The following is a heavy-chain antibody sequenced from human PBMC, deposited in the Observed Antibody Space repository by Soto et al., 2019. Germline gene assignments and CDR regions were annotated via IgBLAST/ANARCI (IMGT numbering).Heavy chain of an antibody. CDR1: GFTVSSNY. CDR3: ARLPRYNWNSAFDI. D-gene: IGHD1-7*01. CDR2: IYSGGST. Sequence: GGSLRLSCAASGFTVSSNYMSWVRQAPGKGLEWVSVIYSGGSTYYADSVKGRFTISRHNSKNTLYLQMNSLRAEDTAVYYCARLPRYNWNSAFDIWGQGTMVTVSS. V-gene: IGHV3-53*04. J-gene: IGHJ3*02.